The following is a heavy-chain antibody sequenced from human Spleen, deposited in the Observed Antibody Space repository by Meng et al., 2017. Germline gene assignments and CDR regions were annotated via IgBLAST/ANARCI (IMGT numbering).Heavy chain of an antibody. D-gene: IGHD3-10*01. CDR2: INPNSGGT. Sequence: ASVKVSCKPSGYTFTGYYMHWVRQAPGQGLEWMGRINPNSGGTNYAQKFQGRVTMTRDTSISTAYMELSRLRSDDTAVYYCARGTELLWFGELYPLRYWGQGTLVTVSS. CDR3: ARGTELLWFGELYPLRY. CDR1: GYTFTGYY. V-gene: IGHV1-2*06. J-gene: IGHJ4*02.